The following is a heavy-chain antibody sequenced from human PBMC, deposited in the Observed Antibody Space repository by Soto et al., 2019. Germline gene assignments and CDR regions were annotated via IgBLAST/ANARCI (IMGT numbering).Heavy chain of an antibody. Sequence: GGSLRLSCAASGFTFSSYAMHWVRQAPGKGLEWVAVISYDGSNKYYADSVKGRFTISRDNSKNTLYLQMNSLRAEDTAVYYCARGHSSSWKGLGSDWGQGTLVTVSS. CDR1: GFTFSSYA. CDR2: ISYDGSNK. D-gene: IGHD6-13*01. CDR3: ARGHSSSWKGLGSD. V-gene: IGHV3-30-3*01. J-gene: IGHJ4*02.